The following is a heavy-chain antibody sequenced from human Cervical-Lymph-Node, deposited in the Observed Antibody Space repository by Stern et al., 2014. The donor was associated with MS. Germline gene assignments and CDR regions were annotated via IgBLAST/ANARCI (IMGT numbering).Heavy chain of an antibody. CDR1: GFTFSHYW. Sequence: EDQLVESGGGLVQPGGSLRLSCAGSGFTFSHYWMTWVRQAPGKGLEWVASINKDGSEKYYVDSLKGRFTISRDNAKNSLYLQMTSLRADDTAVYYCARKTTAKNWGQGTLVTVSP. CDR2: INKDGSEK. J-gene: IGHJ4*02. D-gene: IGHD4-17*01. V-gene: IGHV3-7*01. CDR3: ARKTTAKN.